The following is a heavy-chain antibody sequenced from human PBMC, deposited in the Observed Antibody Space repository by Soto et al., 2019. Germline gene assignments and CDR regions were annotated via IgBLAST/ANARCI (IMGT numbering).Heavy chain of an antibody. V-gene: IGHV4-34*01. J-gene: IGHJ6*02. CDR3: ARLAMGKYYYYGMDV. Sequence: SETLSLTCAVYGGSFSGYYWSWIRQPPGKGLEWIGEINHSGSTNYNPSLKSRVTISVDTSKNQFSLKLSSVTAADTAVYYCARLAMGKYYYYGMDVWGQGTSVTVSS. CDR2: INHSGST. CDR1: GGSFSGYY. D-gene: IGHD5-18*01.